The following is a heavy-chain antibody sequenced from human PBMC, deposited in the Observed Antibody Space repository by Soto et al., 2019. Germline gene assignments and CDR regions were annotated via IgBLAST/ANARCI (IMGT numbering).Heavy chain of an antibody. CDR1: GYSFTSYW. D-gene: IGHD3-22*01. V-gene: IGHV5-51*01. CDR2: IYPGDSDI. J-gene: IGHJ4*02. CDR3: ARHYYYDSSYYFPTNTTLHLYY. Sequence: GESLKISCKGSGYSFTSYWIAWVRQVPGKGLELMGVIYPGDSDIRYSPSFQGQVTISADKSISTAYLQWSSLKASDSAMYFCARHYYYDSSYYFPTNTTLHLYYRGQRTLVTVSS.